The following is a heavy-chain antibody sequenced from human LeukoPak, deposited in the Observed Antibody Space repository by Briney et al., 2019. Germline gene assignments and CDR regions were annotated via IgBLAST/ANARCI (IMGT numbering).Heavy chain of an antibody. CDR2: INYSGIT. CDR1: GGSLGSADYY. CDR3: ARGPTAPGSVPYYYPMAV. Sequence: PSQTLSLTCSVSGGSLGSADYYWRWILQSPGKGLDWIGYINYSGITYYNPSLKTRVTISVDTSKNQFSLKLSSVTAAHTAVFYCARGPTAPGSVPYYYPMAVWGKGTTVTVSS. V-gene: IGHV4-30-4*01. D-gene: IGHD3-10*01. J-gene: IGHJ6*03.